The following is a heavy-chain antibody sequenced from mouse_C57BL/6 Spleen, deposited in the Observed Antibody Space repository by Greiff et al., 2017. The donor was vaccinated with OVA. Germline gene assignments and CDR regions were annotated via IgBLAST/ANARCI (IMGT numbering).Heavy chain of an antibody. CDR2: IYPRDGST. Sequence: QVQLKESGPELVKPGASVKLSCKASGYTFTSYDINWVKQRPGQGLEWIGWIYPRDGSTKYNEKFKGKATLTVDTSSSTAYMELHSLTSEDSAVYFCARSFTTVVARYFDVWGTGTTVTVSS. CDR1: GYTFTSYD. D-gene: IGHD1-1*01. CDR3: ARSFTTVVARYFDV. J-gene: IGHJ1*03. V-gene: IGHV1-85*01.